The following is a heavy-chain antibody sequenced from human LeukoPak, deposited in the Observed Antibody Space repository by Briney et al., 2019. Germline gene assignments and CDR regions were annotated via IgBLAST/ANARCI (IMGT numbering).Heavy chain of an antibody. CDR1: GFTFSSYA. V-gene: IGHV3-23*01. J-gene: IGHJ4*02. CDR3: AKGGSYYYDSSGYYGY. Sequence: GGSLRLSCAASGFTFSSYAMSWVSQAPGKGLEWVSAISGSGGSTYYADSVKGRFTISRDNSKNTLYLQMNSLRAEDTAVYYCAKGGSYYYDSSGYYGYWGQGTLVTVSS. CDR2: ISGSGGST. D-gene: IGHD3-22*01.